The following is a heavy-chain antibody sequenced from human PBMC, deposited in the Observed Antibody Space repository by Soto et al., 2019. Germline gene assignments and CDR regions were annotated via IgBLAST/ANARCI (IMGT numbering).Heavy chain of an antibody. J-gene: IGHJ6*02. CDR1: GFTFSSYA. V-gene: IGHV3-30-3*01. D-gene: IGHD2-2*01. CDR2: ISYDGSNK. CDR3: ARVRVPAAHHYYGMDV. Sequence: PRLSCAASGFTFSSYAMHWVRQAPGKGLEWVAVISYDGSNKYYADSVKGRFTISRDNSKNTLYLQMNSLRAEDTAVYYCARVRVPAAHHYYGMDVWGQGTTVTVSS.